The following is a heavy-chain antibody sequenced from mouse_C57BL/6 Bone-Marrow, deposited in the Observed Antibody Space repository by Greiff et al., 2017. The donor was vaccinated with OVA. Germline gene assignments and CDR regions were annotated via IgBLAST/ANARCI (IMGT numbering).Heavy chain of an antibody. CDR1: GFTFSSYT. Sequence: EVQVVESGGGLVKPGGSLKLSCAASGFTFSSYTMSWVRQTPEKRLEWVATISGGGGNTYYPDSVKGRFTISRDNAKNTLYLQMSSLRSEDTALYYCASRRDDYGSSYSPFDYWGQGTTLTVSS. CDR3: ASRRDDYGSSYSPFDY. CDR2: ISGGGGNT. V-gene: IGHV5-9*01. D-gene: IGHD1-1*01. J-gene: IGHJ2*01.